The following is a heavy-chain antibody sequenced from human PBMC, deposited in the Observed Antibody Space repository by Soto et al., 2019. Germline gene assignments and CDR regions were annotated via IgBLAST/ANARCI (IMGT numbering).Heavy chain of an antibody. J-gene: IGHJ5*02. D-gene: IGHD3-10*01. CDR1: GFTFNNYA. V-gene: IGHV3-23*01. CDR2: ISDSGST. CDR3: ARGSIRYYGSGSYFFGHDFQRRDVNWFDP. Sequence: PGGSLRLSCAASGFTFNNYALSWVRQAPGKGLEWISTISDSGSTYYADSVKGRFTISRDNSRSTVYLQFYSLRAEDTAVYYCARGSIRYYGSGSYFFGHDFQRRDVNWFDPWGQGTLVTVSS.